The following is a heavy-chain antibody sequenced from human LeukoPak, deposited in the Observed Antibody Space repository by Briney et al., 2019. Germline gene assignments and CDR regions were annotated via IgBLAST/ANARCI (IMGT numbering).Heavy chain of an antibody. Sequence: QRGGSLRLSCAASGFTFSSYGMHWVRQAPGKGLEWVAVIWYDGSNKYYADSVKGRFTISRDNSKNTLYLQMNSLRAEDTAVYYCARDSCSGGSCYFDYWGQGTLVTVSS. V-gene: IGHV3-33*01. CDR2: IWYDGSNK. CDR1: GFTFSSYG. CDR3: ARDSCSGGSCYFDY. J-gene: IGHJ4*02. D-gene: IGHD2-15*01.